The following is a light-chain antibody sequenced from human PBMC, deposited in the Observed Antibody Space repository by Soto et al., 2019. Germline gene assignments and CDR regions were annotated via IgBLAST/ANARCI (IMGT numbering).Light chain of an antibody. CDR1: QSISSSY. CDR3: QQYNKWPRT. Sequence: EIVLTQSPGTLSLSPGERATLSCRASQSISSSYLAWYQQKPGQAPRLLTXGAXSRATGIPDRFSGSGSGTDFSLTISRLEPEEFAVYYCQQYNKWPRTCGQGTKV. J-gene: IGKJ1*01. V-gene: IGKV3-20*01. CDR2: GAX.